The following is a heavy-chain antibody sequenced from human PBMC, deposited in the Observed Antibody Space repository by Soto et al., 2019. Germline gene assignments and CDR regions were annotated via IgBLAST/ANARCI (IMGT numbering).Heavy chain of an antibody. J-gene: IGHJ4*02. CDR1: GGSISSGGYY. V-gene: IGHV4-31*03. CDR2: TYYSGST. CDR3: AGGRTRPSFFDY. D-gene: IGHD2-2*01. Sequence: QVQLQESGPGLVKPSQTLSLTCTVSGGSISSGGYYWSWIRQHPGKGLEWIGYTYYSGSTYYNPSLKGRVTISVDTSKNQFSLKLSSVTAADTAVYYCAGGRTRPSFFDYWGQGTLVTVSA.